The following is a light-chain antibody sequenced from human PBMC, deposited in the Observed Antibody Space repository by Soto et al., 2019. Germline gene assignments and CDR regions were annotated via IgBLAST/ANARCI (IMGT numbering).Light chain of an antibody. CDR3: GTWDTTLSAGV. J-gene: IGLJ1*01. CDR1: SSDIGDNY. Sequence: QSVLTQPPSVSATPGQRVTISCSGSSSDIGDNYVSWFQQLPGTAPKLVIYDNNKRPSGIPDRFSGSKSGTSATLGITGHQTGDEADYYCGTWDTTLSAGVFGAGTKVTVL. CDR2: DNN. V-gene: IGLV1-51*01.